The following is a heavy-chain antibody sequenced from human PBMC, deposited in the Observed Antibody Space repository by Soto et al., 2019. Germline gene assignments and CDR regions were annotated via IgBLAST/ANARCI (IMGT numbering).Heavy chain of an antibody. D-gene: IGHD5-12*01. V-gene: IGHV4-39*01. CDR1: GGSISSSSYY. J-gene: IGHJ4*02. CDR2: IYYSGST. Sequence: SETLSLTCIVSGGSISSSSYYWGWIRQPPGKGLEWIGSIYYSGSTYYNPSLKSRVTISVDTSKNQFSLKLSSVTAADTAVYYCARLPFTEYIVATNHDYWGQGTLVTVSS. CDR3: ARLPFTEYIVATNHDY.